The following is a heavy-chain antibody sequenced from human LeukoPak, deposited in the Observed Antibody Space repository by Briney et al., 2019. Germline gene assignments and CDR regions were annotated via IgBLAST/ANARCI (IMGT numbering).Heavy chain of an antibody. CDR3: ARLAFCGGDCYSYFDD. Sequence: GESLKISCKGSGYSFTTYWIGWVRQMPGKGLEWMGIIYPGDSDTRYSPSFQGQVTISADKSISTAYLQWSSLKAPDTAMYYCARLAFCGGDCYSYFDDWGQGTLVTVSS. D-gene: IGHD2-21*02. J-gene: IGHJ4*02. V-gene: IGHV5-51*01. CDR1: GYSFTTYW. CDR2: IYPGDSDT.